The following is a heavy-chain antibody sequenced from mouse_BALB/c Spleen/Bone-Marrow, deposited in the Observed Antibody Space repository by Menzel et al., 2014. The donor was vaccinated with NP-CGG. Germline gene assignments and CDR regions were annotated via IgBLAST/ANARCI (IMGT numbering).Heavy chain of an antibody. CDR3: AREDYGNSWFAY. CDR1: GYAISGYW. Sequence: VQLQQSGAELVRPGSSVKISCKASGYAISGYWINWVKQRPGQGLEWIGQIYPGDDDTIYNGKFKGKATLTADKSSNTAYMQLSSLTSEDSAVYLCAREDYGNSWFAYWGQGTLVTVSA. V-gene: IGHV1-80*01. CDR2: IYPGDDDT. D-gene: IGHD2-1*01. J-gene: IGHJ3*01.